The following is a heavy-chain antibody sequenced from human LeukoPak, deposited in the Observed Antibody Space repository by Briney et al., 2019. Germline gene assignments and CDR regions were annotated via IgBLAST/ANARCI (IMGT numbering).Heavy chain of an antibody. Sequence: GGSLRLSCAASGFTFSSYSMNWVRQAPGKGLEWVSSISSSSSYIYYADSVKGRFTISRDNAKNSLYLQMNSLRAEDMALYYCAKSRGSGWYSYFQHWGQGTLVTVSS. CDR3: AKSRGSGWYSYFQH. D-gene: IGHD6-19*01. CDR1: GFTFSSYS. J-gene: IGHJ1*01. CDR2: ISSSSSYI. V-gene: IGHV3-21*04.